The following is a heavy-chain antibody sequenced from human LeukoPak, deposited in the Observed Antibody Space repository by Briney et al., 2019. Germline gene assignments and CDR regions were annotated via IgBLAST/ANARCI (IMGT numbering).Heavy chain of an antibody. CDR2: IYYSGST. CDR3: AREGSNSWYNFDY. CDR1: GVPVSSSIYY. Sequence: SETLSLTCTVSGVPVSSSIYYWSWIRQPPGKGLEWIGYIYYSGSTNYNPSVKSRVSISIDTSKNQFSLKLSSVTAADTAVYYCAREGSNSWYNFDYWGQGTLVTVSS. D-gene: IGHD6-13*01. J-gene: IGHJ4*02. V-gene: IGHV4-61*01.